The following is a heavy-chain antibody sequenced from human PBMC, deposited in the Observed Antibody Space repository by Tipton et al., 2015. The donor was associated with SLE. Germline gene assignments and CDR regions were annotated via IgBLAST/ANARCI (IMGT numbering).Heavy chain of an antibody. D-gene: IGHD6-6*01. Sequence: SLRLSCAASGFTFSSYWMHWVRQAPGKGLVWVSRINSDGSSTSYADSVKGRFTISRDNAKNTLYLQMNSLRAEDTAVYYCARAGGDSGSAFPFGLWGRGTLVTVSS. CDR1: GFTFSSYW. J-gene: IGHJ2*01. CDR2: INSDGSST. V-gene: IGHV3-74*01. CDR3: ARAGGDSGSAFPFGL.